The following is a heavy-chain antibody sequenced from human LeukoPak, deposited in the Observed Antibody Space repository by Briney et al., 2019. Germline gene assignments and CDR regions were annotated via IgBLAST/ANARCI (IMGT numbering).Heavy chain of an antibody. CDR2: ISATSTYI. CDR3: AGGTGFIIKD. V-gene: IGHV3-21*01. D-gene: IGHD3-9*01. J-gene: IGHJ4*02. CDR1: GFTFSTYT. Sequence: GGSLRLSCAASGFTFSTYTMNWVRQAPGKGLEWVSSISATSTYIYYADSVKGRFTISRDNAKTSLYLQMNSLRAEDTAVYYCAGGTGFIIKDWGQGTLVTVSS.